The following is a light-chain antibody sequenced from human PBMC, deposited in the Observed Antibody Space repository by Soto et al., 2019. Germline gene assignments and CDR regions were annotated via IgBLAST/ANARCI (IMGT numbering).Light chain of an antibody. CDR3: QQYSSYPIT. J-gene: IGKJ5*01. CDR2: AAS. V-gene: IGKV1-16*02. Sequence: DIQMTQSPPSLSASVGDRVTITCRASQDISNNLAWFQQKPGKAPESLIYAASTLQSGVPSKFSGSGSGTDFTLTITSLQAQDSATYYCQQYSSYPITFGQGTRLDIK. CDR1: QDISNN.